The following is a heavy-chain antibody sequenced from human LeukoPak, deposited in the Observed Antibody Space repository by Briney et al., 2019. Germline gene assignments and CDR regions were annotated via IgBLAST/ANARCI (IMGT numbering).Heavy chain of an antibody. CDR1: GYTFKTYG. D-gene: IGHD2-2*01. CDR2: ISIYHGNT. CDR3: AREIIPAALTGAYGMDV. V-gene: IGHV1-18*01. Sequence: ASVKVSCKASGYTFKTYGFSWVRQAPGEGLEWMGWISIYHGNTHYAQRFQGRVTLTTDTSTSTAYMELRTLRSDDTGVYYCAREIIPAALTGAYGMDVWGQGTTVTVSS. J-gene: IGHJ6*02.